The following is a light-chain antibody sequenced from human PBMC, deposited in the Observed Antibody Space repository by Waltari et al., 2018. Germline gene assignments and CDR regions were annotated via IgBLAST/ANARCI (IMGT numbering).Light chain of an antibody. CDR2: AAS. V-gene: IGKV1-39*01. CDR1: QSISSY. Sequence: DIQMTQSPSSRSASVGDRVTITCRASQSISSYLNWYQKKPGNAPKLLIYAASSLQSGVPSRFSGSGSGTDFTLTISSLQPEDFATYYCQQSYSTVWTFGQGTKVEIK. J-gene: IGKJ1*01. CDR3: QQSYSTVWT.